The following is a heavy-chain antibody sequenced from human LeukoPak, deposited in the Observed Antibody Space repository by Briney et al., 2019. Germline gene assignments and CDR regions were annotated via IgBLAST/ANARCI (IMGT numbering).Heavy chain of an antibody. D-gene: IGHD3-22*01. V-gene: IGHV3-53*01. J-gene: IGHJ4*02. CDR2: IYSGGST. Sequence: GGSLRLSCAASGFTVSSNYMSWVRQAPGKGLEWVSVIYSGGSTYYADSVKGRFTISRDNSKNTLYLQMNSLRAEDTAVYYCTSGYYLHYFDYWGQGTLVTVSS. CDR1: GFTVSSNY. CDR3: TSGYYLHYFDY.